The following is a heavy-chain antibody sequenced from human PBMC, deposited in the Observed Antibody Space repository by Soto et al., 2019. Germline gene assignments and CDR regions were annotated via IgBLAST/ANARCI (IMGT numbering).Heavy chain of an antibody. CDR1: GGTFSSYA. CDR3: ARDLSSGYSYVPPISIDY. V-gene: IGHV1-46*01. Sequence: GASVKVSCKASGGTFSSYAISWVRQAPGQGLEWMGRIIPSVGSTSYAQKFQGRVTITRDTSTSTFYMELSSLRSEDTAVYYCARDLSSGYSYVPPISIDYWGQGTLVTVSS. CDR2: IIPSVGST. J-gene: IGHJ4*02. D-gene: IGHD5-18*01.